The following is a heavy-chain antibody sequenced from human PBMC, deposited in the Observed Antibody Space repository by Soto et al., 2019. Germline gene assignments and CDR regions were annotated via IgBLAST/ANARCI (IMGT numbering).Heavy chain of an antibody. V-gene: IGHV4-31*03. CDR2: IYYSGST. CDR3: AGVQHPAYFDY. Sequence: SETLSLTCTVSGGSISSGGYYWNWIRQHPGKGLEWIGYIYYSGSTYYNPSLRSRVTISVDTSKNQFSLHLSSVTPEDTAVYYCAGVQHPAYFDYWGQGTPVTVSS. CDR1: GGSISSGGYY. J-gene: IGHJ4*02.